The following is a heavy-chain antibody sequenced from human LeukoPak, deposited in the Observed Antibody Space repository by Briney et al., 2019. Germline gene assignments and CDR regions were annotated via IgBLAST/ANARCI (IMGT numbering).Heavy chain of an antibody. V-gene: IGHV3-30*02. J-gene: IGHJ4*02. CDR3: AKDLARHCSSSSCMGDY. D-gene: IGHD2-2*01. Sequence: GGSLRLSCATSGFTFSNYGMHWVRQAPGKGLEWVAFIRYDGSNKYYADSVKGRFTISRDNSKNTLYLQMNSLRAEDTAVYYCAKDLARHCSSSSCMGDYWGQGTLVTVSS. CDR2: IRYDGSNK. CDR1: GFTFSNYG.